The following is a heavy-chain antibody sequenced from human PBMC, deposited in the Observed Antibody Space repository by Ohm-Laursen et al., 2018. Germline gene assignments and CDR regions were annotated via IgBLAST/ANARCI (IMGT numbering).Heavy chain of an antibody. J-gene: IGHJ4*02. D-gene: IGHD3-22*01. V-gene: IGHV3-23*01. CDR1: GFTFRSYA. Sequence: SLRLSCAASGFTFRSYAMTWVRQAPGKGLEWVSSITNSNGGHSTYYADSVKGWFTISRDNSKNTLLLQMSWLRAEDTAVYYCAKEGEGIFDSSYFFDYWGQGALVTVSS. CDR3: AKEGEGIFDSSYFFDY. CDR2: ITNSNGGHST.